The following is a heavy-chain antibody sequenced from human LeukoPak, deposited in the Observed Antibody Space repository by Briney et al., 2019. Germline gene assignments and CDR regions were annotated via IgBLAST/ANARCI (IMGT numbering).Heavy chain of an antibody. Sequence: PGRSLRLSCAASGFTFSSHALHWVRQAPGKGLEWVAVILYDGSNKFYADSVKGRFSISRDNSKNTLYLQMNSLRAEDTAVYYCARDMRLCGSSGHFDYWGQGTLVTVSS. CDR3: ARDMRLCGSSGHFDY. CDR2: ILYDGSNK. V-gene: IGHV3-30*01. CDR1: GFTFSSHA. D-gene: IGHD6-13*01. J-gene: IGHJ4*02.